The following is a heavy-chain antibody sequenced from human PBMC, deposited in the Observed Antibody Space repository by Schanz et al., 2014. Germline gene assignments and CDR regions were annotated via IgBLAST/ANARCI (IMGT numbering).Heavy chain of an antibody. D-gene: IGHD5-12*01. CDR2: IYIHSVST. J-gene: IGHJ3*01. CDR3: ARDEAREGYNLAFDV. Sequence: EVQLVESGGGLMQPGGSLRLSCAVSGFSVSTNYMSWVRQAPGKGLEWVSTIYIHSVSTNYADSVKGRFIISRDSSKNTLFLQMNSLRAEDTAVYFCARDEAREGYNLAFDVWGQGTLVTVSS. CDR1: GFSVSTNY. V-gene: IGHV3-53*01.